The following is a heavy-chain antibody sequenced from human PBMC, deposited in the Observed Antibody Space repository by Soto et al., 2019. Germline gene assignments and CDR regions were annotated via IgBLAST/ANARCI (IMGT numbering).Heavy chain of an antibody. J-gene: IGHJ4*02. CDR2: ISGSGGST. CDR3: AKDLYYYDS. V-gene: IGHV3-23*01. Sequence: EGQLLGSGGGLVQPGGSLRLSCAASGFTFSSYAMTWVRQAPGKGLEWVSGISGSGGSTYYADSVKGRFTISRDNSKNTLYLQMSSLRAEDTAVYYCAKDLYYYDSWGQGTLVTVSS. CDR1: GFTFSSYA.